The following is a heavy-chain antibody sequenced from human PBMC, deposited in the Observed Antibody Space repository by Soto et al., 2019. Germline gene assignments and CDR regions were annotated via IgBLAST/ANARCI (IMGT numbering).Heavy chain of an antibody. J-gene: IGHJ4*02. CDR2: ISSSGSTI. CDR1: GFTFSSYE. CDR3: AREEGIAALDY. D-gene: IGHD6-6*01. V-gene: IGHV3-48*03. Sequence: GGSLRLSCAASGFTFSSYEMNWVRQAPGKGLEWVSYISSSGSTIYYADSVKGRFTISRDNAKNSLYLQMNSLRAEDTAVYYCAREEGIAALDYWGQGTLVTVSS.